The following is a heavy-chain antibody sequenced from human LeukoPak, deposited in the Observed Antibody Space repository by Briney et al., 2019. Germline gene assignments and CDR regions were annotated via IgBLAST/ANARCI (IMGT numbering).Heavy chain of an antibody. J-gene: IGHJ6*02. Sequence: PSETLSLTCAVYGGSFSGYYWSWIRQPPGKGLEWIGYIYYSGSTNYNPSLKSRVTISVDTSKNQFSLKLSSVTAADTAVYYCARARTYGSGPENQASYYYYGMDVWGQGTTVTVSS. CDR1: GGSFSGYY. D-gene: IGHD6-19*01. CDR3: ARARTYGSGPENQASYYYYGMDV. CDR2: IYYSGST. V-gene: IGHV4-59*01.